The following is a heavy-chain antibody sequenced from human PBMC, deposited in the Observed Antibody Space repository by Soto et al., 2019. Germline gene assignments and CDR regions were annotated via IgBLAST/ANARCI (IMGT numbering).Heavy chain of an antibody. CDR3: ARERIVGATRAFDI. CDR1: GYTFTSYG. J-gene: IGHJ3*02. Sequence: ASVKVSCKASGYTFTSYGISWVRQAPGQGLEWMGWISAYNGNTNYAQKLQGRVTITADESTSTAYMELSSLRSEDTAVYYCARERIVGATRAFDIWGQGTMVT. V-gene: IGHV1-18*01. D-gene: IGHD1-26*01. CDR2: ISAYNGNT.